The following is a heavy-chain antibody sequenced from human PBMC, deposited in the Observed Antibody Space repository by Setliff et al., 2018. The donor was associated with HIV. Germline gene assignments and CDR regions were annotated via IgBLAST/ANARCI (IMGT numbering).Heavy chain of an antibody. V-gene: IGHV4-4*07. CDR1: GGSISSHY. Sequence: SETLSLTCTVSGGSISSHYWSWIRQPAGKGLEWIGHIYTSGSTNYNPSLKSRVTISVDTSNNQFSLKLSSVTAADTAVYYCASMERGSGFSNRNYFDYWGQGTLVTVSS. D-gene: IGHD6-19*01. J-gene: IGHJ4*02. CDR3: ASMERGSGFSNRNYFDY. CDR2: IYTSGST.